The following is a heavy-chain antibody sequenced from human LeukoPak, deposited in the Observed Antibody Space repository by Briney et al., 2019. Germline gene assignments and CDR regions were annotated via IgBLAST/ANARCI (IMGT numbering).Heavy chain of an antibody. J-gene: IGHJ4*02. D-gene: IGHD3-10*01. CDR2: IYPGDSDT. CDR1: GYSFTSYW. V-gene: IGHV5-51*01. Sequence: GGSLQISCQGSGYSFTSYWIGWVRQVPGKGLEWMGIIYPGDSDTRYSPSFQGQVTISADKSISTAYLQWSSLKASDTAMYYCASGYYFDYWGQGTLVTVSS. CDR3: ASGYYFDY.